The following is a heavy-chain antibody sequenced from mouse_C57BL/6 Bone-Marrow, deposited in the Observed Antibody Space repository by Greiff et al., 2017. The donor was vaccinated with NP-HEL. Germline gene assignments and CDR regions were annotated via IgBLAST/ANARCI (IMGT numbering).Heavy chain of an antibody. Sequence: EVMLVESGGGLVQPKGSLKLSCAASGFTFNTYAMHWVRQAPGKGLEWVACIRSKSSNYATYYADSVKDRFTISRDDSQSMLYLQMNNLKTEDTAMYYCVYGNHGEFAYWGQGTLVTVSA. V-gene: IGHV10-3*01. J-gene: IGHJ3*01. CDR1: GFTFNTYA. CDR3: VYGNHGEFAY. CDR2: IRSKSSNYAT. D-gene: IGHD2-1*01.